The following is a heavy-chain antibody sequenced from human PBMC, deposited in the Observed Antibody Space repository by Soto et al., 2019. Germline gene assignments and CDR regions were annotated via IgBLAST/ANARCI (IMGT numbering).Heavy chain of an antibody. Sequence: SETLSLTCTVSGGSISSYYWSWIRQPPGKGLEWIGYIYYTGLSNSNPALNSRVTMSVDTSKNQFSLKLSSVTAADTAVYYCASHSSHWPFFDFWGQGTLVTVSS. J-gene: IGHJ4*02. V-gene: IGHV4-59*01. CDR1: GGSISSYY. CDR2: IYYTGLS. D-gene: IGHD6-13*01. CDR3: ASHSSHWPFFDF.